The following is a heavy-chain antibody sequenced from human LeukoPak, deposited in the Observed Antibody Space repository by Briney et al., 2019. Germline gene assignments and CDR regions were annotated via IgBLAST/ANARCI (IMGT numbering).Heavy chain of an antibody. CDR2: IYYSGST. Sequence: SQTLSLTCTVSGGSISSGGYCWSWIRQHPGKGLEWIGYIYYSGSTYYNPSLKSRVTISVDTSKNQFSLKLSSVTAADTAVYYCARGIAARPENRFDYWGQGTLVTVSS. CDR1: GGSISSGGYC. CDR3: ARGIAARPENRFDY. V-gene: IGHV4-31*03. D-gene: IGHD6-6*01. J-gene: IGHJ4*02.